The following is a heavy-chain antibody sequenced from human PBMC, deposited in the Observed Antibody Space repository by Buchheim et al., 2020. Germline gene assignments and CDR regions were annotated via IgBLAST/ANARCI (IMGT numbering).Heavy chain of an antibody. CDR1: GFSFSSYW. D-gene: IGHD6-19*01. J-gene: IGHJ6*02. V-gene: IGHV3-7*01. Sequence: EVQLVESGGGLVQPGGSLRLSCEGSGFSFSSYWMSWVRQVPGKGLEWVANIKQDGSEKYYVDSVKGRFTISRDNAKNSLYLQMNSLRAEDTAVYYCARDLPYSSGWYYYYYGMDVWGQGTT. CDR2: IKQDGSEK. CDR3: ARDLPYSSGWYYYYYGMDV.